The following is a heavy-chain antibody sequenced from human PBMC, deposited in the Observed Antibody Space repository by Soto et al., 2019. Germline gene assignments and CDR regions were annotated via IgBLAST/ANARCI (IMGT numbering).Heavy chain of an antibody. D-gene: IGHD3-16*02. CDR1: GFTFSSYA. Sequence: QVQPVESGGGVVQPGRSLRLSCAASGFTFSSYAMHRVRQAPGKGLEWVAVISYDGSNKYHADSVKGRLTISRDNSKNTMYLQMNSLRAEDTALYYCARTLVEIVTIHAFDICGQGTMVTVS. V-gene: IGHV3-30-3*01. CDR2: ISYDGSNK. CDR3: ARTLVEIVTIHAFDI. J-gene: IGHJ3*02.